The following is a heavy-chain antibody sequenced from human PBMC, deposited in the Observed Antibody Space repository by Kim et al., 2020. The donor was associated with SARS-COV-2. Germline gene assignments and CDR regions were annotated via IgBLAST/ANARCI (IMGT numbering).Heavy chain of an antibody. CDR2: INHSGST. V-gene: IGHV4-34*01. Sequence: SETLSLTCAVYGGSFSGYYWSWIRQPPGKGLEWIGEINHSGSTNYNPALKSRVTISVDTSKNQFPLQLRAVTAADTAVYYCARGTHQGVVVAYYFDYWGQGTLVTVSS. CDR1: GGSFSGYY. CDR3: ARGTHQGVVVAYYFDY. J-gene: IGHJ4*02. D-gene: IGHD3-22*01.